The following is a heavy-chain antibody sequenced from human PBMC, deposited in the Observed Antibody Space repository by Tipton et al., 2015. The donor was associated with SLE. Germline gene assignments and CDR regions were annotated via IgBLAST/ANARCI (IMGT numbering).Heavy chain of an antibody. D-gene: IGHD6-19*01. Sequence: TLSLTCTVSGGSINSYYWSWIRQPPGEGLEWIGYIYYREGTNYSPSLKSRLTISLDASKNQLSLKLSSVTAADTAVYYCARHHGSGWLYGLDVWGQGTTVTVSS. V-gene: IGHV4-59*08. J-gene: IGHJ6*02. CDR3: ARHHGSGWLYGLDV. CDR1: GGSINSYY. CDR2: IYYREGT.